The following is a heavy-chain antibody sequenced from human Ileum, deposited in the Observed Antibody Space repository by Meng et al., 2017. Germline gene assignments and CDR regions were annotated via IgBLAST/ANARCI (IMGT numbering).Heavy chain of an antibody. CDR1: GGSISSSNW. V-gene: IGHV4-4*02. D-gene: IGHD2/OR15-2a*01. CDR3: ATYRYPLSDVDAFDI. CDR2: IYHSGST. J-gene: IGHJ3*02. Sequence: SETLSLTCAVSGGSISSSNWWSWVRQPPGKGLEWIGEIYHSGSTNYNPSLKSRVTISVDKSKNQFSLKLSSVTAADTAVYYCATYRYPLSDVDAFDIWGQGTMVTVSS.